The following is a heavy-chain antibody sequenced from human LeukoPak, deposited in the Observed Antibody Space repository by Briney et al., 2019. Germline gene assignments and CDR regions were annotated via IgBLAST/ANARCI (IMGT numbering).Heavy chain of an antibody. D-gene: IGHD3-10*01. Sequence: PSETLSLTCTVSGVSISSYYWSWIRQPPGKGLEWIGDIYYSGSTNYNPSLKSRVTISVDTSKNQFSLKLSSVTAADTAVYYCARAGSSWSYYTAGYYYYGMDVWGQGTTVTVSS. CDR2: IYYSGST. V-gene: IGHV4-59*01. J-gene: IGHJ6*02. CDR3: ARAGSSWSYYTAGYYYYGMDV. CDR1: GVSISSYY.